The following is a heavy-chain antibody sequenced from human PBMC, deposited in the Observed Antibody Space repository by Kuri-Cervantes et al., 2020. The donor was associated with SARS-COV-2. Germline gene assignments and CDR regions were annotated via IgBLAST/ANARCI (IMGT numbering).Heavy chain of an antibody. CDR1: GFTFSSYS. D-gene: IGHD3-22*01. CDR3: AREGYYDSSGYFDY. Sequence: GESLKISCAASGFTFSSYSMNWVRQAPGKGLEWVSYISSSSSTIYYADSVKGRFTISRDNAKNSLYLQMSSLRDEDTAVYYCAREGYYDSSGYFDYWGQGTLVTVSS. CDR2: ISSSSSTI. V-gene: IGHV3-48*02. J-gene: IGHJ4*02.